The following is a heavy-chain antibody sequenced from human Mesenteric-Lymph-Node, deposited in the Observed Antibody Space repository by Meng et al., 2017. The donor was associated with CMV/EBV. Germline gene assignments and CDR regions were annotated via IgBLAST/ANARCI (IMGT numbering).Heavy chain of an antibody. CDR1: GFTFNTYG. CDR3: AKVWLEYSSSTEDY. V-gene: IGHV3-30*02. Sequence: GESLKISCAASGFTFNTYGMHWVRQAPGKGLEWVAFIQHDGNNKYYVGSVKGRFTISRDNSKSTVSLQMNSLRTDDTAVYYCAKVWLEYSSSTEDYWGQGTLVTVSS. J-gene: IGHJ4*02. CDR2: IQHDGNNK. D-gene: IGHD6-6*01.